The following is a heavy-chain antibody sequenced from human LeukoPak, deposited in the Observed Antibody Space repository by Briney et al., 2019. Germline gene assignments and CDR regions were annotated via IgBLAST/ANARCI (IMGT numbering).Heavy chain of an antibody. CDR2: ISVTGGTI. J-gene: IGHJ4*03. V-gene: IGHV3-23*01. CDR1: GITLSNYG. Sequence: GGSLRLSCAVSGITLSNYGMSWVRQAPGKGLQWVAGISVTGGTITYADSVSGRFTISRDNAKNTLYLQMNSLRAEDTAVYFCAKRGVVIRVILVGFHKQAYYFDSWGHGALVTVSS. D-gene: IGHD3-22*01. CDR3: AKRGVVIRVILVGFHKQAYYFDS.